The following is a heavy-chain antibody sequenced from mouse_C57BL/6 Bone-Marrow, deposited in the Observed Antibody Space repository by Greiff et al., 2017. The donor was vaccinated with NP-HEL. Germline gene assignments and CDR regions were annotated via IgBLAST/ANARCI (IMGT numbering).Heavy chain of an antibody. D-gene: IGHD1-1*01. CDR1: GFTFTDYY. V-gene: IGHV7-3*01. CDR2: IRNKANGYTT. Sequence: EVKVVDSGGGLVQPGGSLSLSCAASGFTFTDYYMSWVRQPPGKALEWLGFIRNKANGYTTEYSASVKGRFTISRDNSQSILYLQMNALGAEDSATYYCARYSGRSYDFDYWGQGTTLTVSS. J-gene: IGHJ2*01. CDR3: ARYSGRSYDFDY.